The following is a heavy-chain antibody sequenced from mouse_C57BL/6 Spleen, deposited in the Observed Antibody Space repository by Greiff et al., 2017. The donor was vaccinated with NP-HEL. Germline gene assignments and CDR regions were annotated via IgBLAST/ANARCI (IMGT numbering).Heavy chain of an antibody. D-gene: IGHD2-3*01. CDR1: GYTFTDYN. CDR2: INPNNGGT. V-gene: IGHV1-18*01. CDR3: ARRFPIYDGLAWFAY. J-gene: IGHJ3*01. Sequence: EVQLQQSGPELVKPGASVKIPCKASGYTFTDYNMDWVKQSHGKSLEWIGDINPNNGGTIYNQKFKGKATLTVDKSSSTAYMELRSLTSEDTAVYYCARRFPIYDGLAWFAYWGQGTLVTVSA.